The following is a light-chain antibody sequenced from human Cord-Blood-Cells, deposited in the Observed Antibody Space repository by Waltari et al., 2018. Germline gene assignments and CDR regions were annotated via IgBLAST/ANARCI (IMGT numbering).Light chain of an antibody. V-gene: IGKV1-39*01. CDR2: AAS. CDR1: QSISSY. Sequence: DIQMSQSPSSLSASVGDRVNITCRASQSISSYLNWYQQKQGKAPKLLRYAASSLQRGVPARFSGCVSGTDFTLTISSLRPDDCATYYCQQSYSTSITFGQGTRLEIK. CDR3: QQSYSTSIT. J-gene: IGKJ5*01.